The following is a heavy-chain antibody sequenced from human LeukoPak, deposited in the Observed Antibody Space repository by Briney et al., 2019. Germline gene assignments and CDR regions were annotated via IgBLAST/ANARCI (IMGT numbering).Heavy chain of an antibody. CDR3: ARDWGSSWPRYYGIDV. V-gene: IGHV3-21*01. CDR2: ISSSSYI. J-gene: IGHJ6*02. Sequence: GGSLRLSCAASGFTFSSYSMNWVRQAPGKGLEWVSSISSSSYIYYADSVKGRFTISRDNAKNSLYLQMNSLRAEDTAVYYCARDWGSSWPRYYGIDVWGQGTTVTVSS. D-gene: IGHD6-13*01. CDR1: GFTFSSYS.